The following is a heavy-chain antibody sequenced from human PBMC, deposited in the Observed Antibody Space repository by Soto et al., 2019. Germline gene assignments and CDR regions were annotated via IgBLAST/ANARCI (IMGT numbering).Heavy chain of an antibody. V-gene: IGHV1-69*13. CDR3: ASGIWEQLPGGLYYYYGMDV. CDR1: GGTFSSYA. Sequence: GASVKVSCKASGGTFSSYAISWVRQAPGQGLEWMGGIIPIFGTANYAQKFQGRVTITADESTSTAYMELSSLRSEDTAVYYCASGIWEQLPGGLYYYYGMDVWGQGTTVTVSS. J-gene: IGHJ6*02. D-gene: IGHD6-6*01. CDR2: IIPIFGTA.